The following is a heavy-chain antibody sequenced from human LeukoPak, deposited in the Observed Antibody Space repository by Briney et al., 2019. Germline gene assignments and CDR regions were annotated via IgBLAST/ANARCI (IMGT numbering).Heavy chain of an antibody. V-gene: IGHV3-74*01. Sequence: GSLRLSCAASGFTFSSYWMNWVRQAPGKGLVWVSRIAGDGSSTTYADSVKGRFSIYRDNAKNTLYLQMNSLRVEDTAVYYCARGRPHGNDYWGQGTLVTVSS. J-gene: IGHJ4*02. CDR2: IAGDGSST. CDR3: ARGRPHGNDY. CDR1: GFTFSSYW. D-gene: IGHD4-23*01.